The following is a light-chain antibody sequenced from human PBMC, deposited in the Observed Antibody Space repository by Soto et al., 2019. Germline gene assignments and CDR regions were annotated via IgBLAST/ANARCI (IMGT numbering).Light chain of an antibody. CDR2: DAS. J-gene: IGKJ1*01. Sequence: DIQMTQSPSTLSASVGDRVTITCRASQGINHWLAWYQQRPGEAPKLLIWDASGLEGGVPSRFSGSGSGTVFTLTISSLQPDDSATYYCQQYNGYPWTFGQGTKVEIK. CDR3: QQYNGYPWT. CDR1: QGINHW. V-gene: IGKV1-5*01.